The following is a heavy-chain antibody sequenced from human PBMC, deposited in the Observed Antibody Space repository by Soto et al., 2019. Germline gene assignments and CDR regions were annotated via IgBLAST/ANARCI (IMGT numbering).Heavy chain of an antibody. J-gene: IGHJ4*02. Sequence: EVQLLESGGGLVQPGGSLRLSCAASGFTFSSYAMSWVRQAPGKGLEWVSAISGSGGSTYYADSVKGRFTISRDNSKNTLYLQINSLRAEDTAVYYCAGSAYDILTGYYIWCQGTLVTVSS. D-gene: IGHD3-9*01. CDR1: GFTFSSYA. CDR3: AGSAYDILTGYYI. CDR2: ISGSGGST. V-gene: IGHV3-23*01.